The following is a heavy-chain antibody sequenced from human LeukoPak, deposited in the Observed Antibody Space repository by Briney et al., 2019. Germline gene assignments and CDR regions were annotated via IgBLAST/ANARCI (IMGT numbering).Heavy chain of an antibody. CDR3: ARVGFTYGYGLFDI. D-gene: IGHD5-18*01. Sequence: PSETLSLTCTVSGGSISGYYWSWIRQSPGKGLEWIGYIYYSGSTFSNPSLKSRVTISIDTSKNQFSLKLSSVTAADTAVYYCARVGFTYGYGLFDIWGQGTMVTVSS. J-gene: IGHJ3*02. CDR2: IYYSGST. V-gene: IGHV4-59*01. CDR1: GGSISGYY.